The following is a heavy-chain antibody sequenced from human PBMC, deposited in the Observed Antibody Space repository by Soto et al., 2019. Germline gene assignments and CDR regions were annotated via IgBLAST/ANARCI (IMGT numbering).Heavy chain of an antibody. J-gene: IGHJ5*02. CDR3: ARDPAAPGTTRGPSKVHWFDP. V-gene: IGHV4-59*01. CDR2: IYYSGST. Sequence: SETLSLTCTVSGGSISSYYWSWIRQPPGKGLEWIGYIYYSGSTNYNPSLKSRVTISVDTSKNQFSLKLSSVTAADTAVYYCARDPAAPGTTRGPSKVHWFDPWGQGTLVTVSS. CDR1: GGSISSYY. D-gene: IGHD1-7*01.